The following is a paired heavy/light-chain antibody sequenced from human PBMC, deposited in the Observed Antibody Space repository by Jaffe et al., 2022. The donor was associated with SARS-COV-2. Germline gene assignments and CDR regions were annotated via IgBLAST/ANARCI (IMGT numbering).Light chain of an antibody. CDR1: SSNIGAGYD. V-gene: IGLV1-40*01. CDR2: SNN. Sequence: QSVLTQPPSVSGAPGQRVTISCTGSSSNIGAGYDVHWYQQLPGTAPKLLIYSNNNRPSGVPDRFSGSKSGTSASLAITGLQAEDEADYYCQSYDSILSVVFGGGTKLTVL. CDR3: QSYDSILSVV. J-gene: IGLJ2*01.
Heavy chain of an antibody. J-gene: IGHJ5*02. CDR3: GRAVVSSSWQNNWFDP. D-gene: IGHD6-13*01. CDR1: GITFSRNA. Sequence: QVQLVESGGGVVQPGRSLRLSCAASGITFSRNAMHWVRQAPGKGLEWVAVISSDGSNEYYADSVKGRFTVSRDNSKNILYLRMNSLRAEDTAVYYCGRAVVSSSWQNNWFDPWGQGTLVTVSS. V-gene: IGHV3-30*04. CDR2: ISSDGSNE.